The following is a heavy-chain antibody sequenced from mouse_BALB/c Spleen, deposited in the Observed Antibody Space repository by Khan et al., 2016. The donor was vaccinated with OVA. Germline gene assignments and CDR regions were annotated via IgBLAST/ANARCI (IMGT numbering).Heavy chain of an antibody. Sequence: EVQLQESGPGLVKPSQSLSLTCTVTGYSITSEYAWNWIRQFPGNKLEWMGYINYSGNTRFNPSLKSRTSITRDTSKNQFFLQLNSVTTEDTATYYRARKDYYDYDTFHYWGQGTLVTVSA. CDR1: GYSITSEYA. CDR2: INYSGNT. D-gene: IGHD2-4*01. CDR3: ARKDYYDYDTFHY. J-gene: IGHJ3*01. V-gene: IGHV3-2*02.